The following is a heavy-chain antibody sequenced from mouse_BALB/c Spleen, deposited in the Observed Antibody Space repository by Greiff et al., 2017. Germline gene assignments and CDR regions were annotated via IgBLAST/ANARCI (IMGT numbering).Heavy chain of an antibody. CDR3: ARASYDHFDY. D-gene: IGHD2-3*01. CDR1: GFSLTSYG. V-gene: IGHV2-9*02. J-gene: IGHJ2*01. Sequence: VQLVESGPGLVAPSQSLSITCTVSGFSLTSYGVHWVRQPPGKGLEWLGVIWAGGSTNYNSALMSRLSISKDNSKSQVFLKMNSLQTDDTAMYYCARASYDHFDYWGQGTTLTVSS. CDR2: IWAGGST.